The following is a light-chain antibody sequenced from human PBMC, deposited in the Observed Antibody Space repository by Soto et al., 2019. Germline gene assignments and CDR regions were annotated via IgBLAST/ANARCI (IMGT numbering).Light chain of an antibody. V-gene: IGKV3-20*01. Sequence: ENVLTQSPGTLSLSPGEGATLACRASQSISSSYLAWYQQKPGQAPRLLIYGASSRATAIPDRFSGSGSGTDFTLTISRLEPEDFAVYYCQQYGSSPPWTFGQGTKVDIK. J-gene: IGKJ1*01. CDR2: GAS. CDR1: QSISSSY. CDR3: QQYGSSPPWT.